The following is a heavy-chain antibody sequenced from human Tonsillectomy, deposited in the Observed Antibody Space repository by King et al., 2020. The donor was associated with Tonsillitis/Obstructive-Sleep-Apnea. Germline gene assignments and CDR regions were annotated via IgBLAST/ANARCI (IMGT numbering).Heavy chain of an antibody. Sequence: VQLVESGGGLIQPGGSLRLSCAASGFTVSSNYMSWVRQAPGKGLEWVSVIYSGGSTYYADSVKGRFTISRDNSKNTLYLQMNSLRAEDTAVYYCARAVVGPAAFSWYFDLWGRGTLVTVSS. CDR3: ARAVVGPAAFSWYFDL. D-gene: IGHD2-2*01. CDR1: GFTVSSNY. J-gene: IGHJ2*01. V-gene: IGHV3-53*01. CDR2: IYSGGST.